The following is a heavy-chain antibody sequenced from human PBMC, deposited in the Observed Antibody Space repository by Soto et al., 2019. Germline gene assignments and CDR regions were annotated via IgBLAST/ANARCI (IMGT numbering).Heavy chain of an antibody. CDR1: GFTFSSYA. Sequence: GWSLRLSCAASGFTFSSYAMSWVRQAPGKGLEWVSAISGSGGSTYYADSVKGRFTISRDNSKNTLYLQMNSLRAEDTAVYYCAKGALAAYCGGDCYSWYFQHWGQGTLVTVSS. CDR3: AKGALAAYCGGDCYSWYFQH. V-gene: IGHV3-23*01. J-gene: IGHJ1*01. CDR2: ISGSGGST. D-gene: IGHD2-21*02.